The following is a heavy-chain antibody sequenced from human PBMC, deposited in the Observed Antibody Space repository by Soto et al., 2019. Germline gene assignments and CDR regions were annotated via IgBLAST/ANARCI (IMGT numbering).Heavy chain of an antibody. J-gene: IGHJ4*02. Sequence: QVQLQESGPGLVKPSETLSLTCNVSGVSITSYYWSWIRQPAGKGLEWIGRIYSSGSTNYNPSLKSRVTMSIDTSKNQFSLKLSSVTAADTAVYYCAGLYNWNGWSDYWGQGTLFTVSS. CDR1: GVSITSYY. CDR2: IYSSGST. D-gene: IGHD1-20*01. V-gene: IGHV4-4*07. CDR3: AGLYNWNGWSDY.